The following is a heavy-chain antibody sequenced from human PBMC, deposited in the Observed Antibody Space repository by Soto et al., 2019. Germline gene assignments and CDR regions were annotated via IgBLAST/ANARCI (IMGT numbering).Heavy chain of an antibody. Sequence: QITLKESGPTLVKPTQTLTLTCTFSGFSLSTTGVGVGWIRQPPGKALDWLALIYWDDDKRYSPSLKSRLTIXQVXSKRPVVLTMTNRVPIDTAPYYCVHATPVTTEGDYWGQGTLVTVSS. CDR3: VHATPVTTEGDY. D-gene: IGHD4-17*01. J-gene: IGHJ4*02. CDR2: IYWDDDK. CDR1: GFSLSTTGVG. V-gene: IGHV2-5*02.